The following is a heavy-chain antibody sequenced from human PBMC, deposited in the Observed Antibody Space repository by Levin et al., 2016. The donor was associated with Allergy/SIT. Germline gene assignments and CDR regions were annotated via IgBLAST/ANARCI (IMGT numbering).Heavy chain of an antibody. CDR1: GVSINNENYY. CDR2: VYYTGNT. CDR3: ARRPIDLQYYFDL. V-gene: IGHV4-39*01. J-gene: IGHJ4*02. D-gene: IGHD3-16*01. Sequence: SETLSLTCTVSGVSINNENYYWAWVRQPPGKGLECIGNVYYTGNTYYNPSLKSRVTISADTSKNQFSLTLNSVTAADTAVYYCARRPIDLQYYFDLWGQGSLVTVSS.